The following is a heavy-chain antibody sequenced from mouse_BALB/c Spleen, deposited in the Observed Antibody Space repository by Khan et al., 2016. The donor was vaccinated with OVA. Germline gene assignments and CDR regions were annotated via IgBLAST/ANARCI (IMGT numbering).Heavy chain of an antibody. Sequence: EVHLVESGGDLVKPGGSLRLSCTASGFTFSAYGLSWVRQPPDKRLEWVATINSDGDYTYYPDTVKGRFTISRNNAENTLYLPMSSLKSEDTAIYYCASHLTGSFAYWGQGTLVTVSA. CDR1: GFTFSAYG. J-gene: IGHJ3*01. CDR3: ASHLTGSFAY. D-gene: IGHD4-1*01. V-gene: IGHV5-6*01. CDR2: INSDGDYT.